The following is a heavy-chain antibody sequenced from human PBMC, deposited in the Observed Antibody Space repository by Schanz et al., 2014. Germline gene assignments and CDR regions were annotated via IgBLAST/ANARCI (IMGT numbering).Heavy chain of an antibody. J-gene: IGHJ6*02. CDR3: ARVRSEDYGGMDV. Sequence: QEQLVQSGAEVKTPGDSVKVSCKASGYSIGGYYMHWVRQAPGVRPEWMGRINPNTGGTQYAQKFQGRVTMTTAKSISTVYMELSRLRSDDTAVYYCARVRSEDYGGMDVWGQGTTVTVSS. CDR2: INPNTGGT. V-gene: IGHV1-2*06. CDR1: GYSIGGYY.